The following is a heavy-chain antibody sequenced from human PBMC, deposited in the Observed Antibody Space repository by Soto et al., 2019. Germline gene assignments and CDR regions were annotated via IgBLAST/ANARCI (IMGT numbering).Heavy chain of an antibody. CDR1: GYTLTELS. CDR3: ATIHRINGNDLYYYYYGMDV. J-gene: IGHJ6*02. D-gene: IGHD1-20*01. Sequence: ASVKVSCKVSGYTLTELSMHWVRQAPGKGLEWMGGFDPEDGETIYAQKFQGRVTMTEDTSTDTAYMELSSLRSEDTAVYYCATIHRINGNDLYYYYYGMDVWGQGTTVTVSS. V-gene: IGHV1-24*01. CDR2: FDPEDGET.